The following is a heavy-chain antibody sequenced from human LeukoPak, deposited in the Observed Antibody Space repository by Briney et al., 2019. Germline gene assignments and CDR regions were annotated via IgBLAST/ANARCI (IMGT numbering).Heavy chain of an antibody. D-gene: IGHD6-19*01. Sequence: SETLSLTCTVSGDSIRNYYWSWIRQPPGKGLEWIGYIYYSGSTNYNPSLKSRVTISVDTSKNQFSLKLSSVTAADTAVYYCARDQAVAADYWGQGTLVTVSS. J-gene: IGHJ4*02. CDR2: IYYSGST. CDR3: ARDQAVAADY. CDR1: GDSIRNYY. V-gene: IGHV4-59*12.